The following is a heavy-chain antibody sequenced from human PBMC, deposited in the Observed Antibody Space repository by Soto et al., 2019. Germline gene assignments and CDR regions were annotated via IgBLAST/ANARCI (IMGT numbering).Heavy chain of an antibody. CDR3: ARCTYDSSGYYATGYYYYGMDV. Sequence: GASVKVSCKASGYTFTSYYMHWVRQAPGQGLEWMGIINPSGGSTSYAQRFQGRVTMTRDTSTSTVYMELSSLRSEDTAVYYCARCTYDSSGYYATGYYYYGMDVWGQGTTVTVSS. J-gene: IGHJ6*02. D-gene: IGHD3-22*01. CDR2: INPSGGST. CDR1: GYTFTSYY. V-gene: IGHV1-46*03.